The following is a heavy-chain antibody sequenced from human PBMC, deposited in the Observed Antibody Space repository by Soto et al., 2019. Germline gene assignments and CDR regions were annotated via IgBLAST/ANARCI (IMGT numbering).Heavy chain of an antibody. D-gene: IGHD3-9*01. CDR3: ARDRVLRYSWGPVMVY. Sequence: ASVKVSCKASGYTFTSYAMHWVRQAPGQRLEWMGWINAGNGNTKYSQKFQGRVTITRDTSASTAYMELSSLRSEDTAVYYCARDRVLRYSWGPVMVYWGQGTLVTVSS. V-gene: IGHV1-3*01. CDR2: INAGNGNT. CDR1: GYTFTSYA. J-gene: IGHJ4*02.